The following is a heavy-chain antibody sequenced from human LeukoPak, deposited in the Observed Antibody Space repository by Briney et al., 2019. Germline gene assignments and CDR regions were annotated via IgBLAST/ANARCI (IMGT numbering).Heavy chain of an antibody. CDR3: ARRGSMGGSFVGAFDI. D-gene: IGHD1-26*01. Sequence: SETLSLTCTVSGDSFSRNTYSWGWIRQPPGKGLEWVGSIYYTGRTFYNPSLKSRVTISVDTSKNQFSLKLSSVTAADTAVYYCARRGSMGGSFVGAFDIWGQGTMVTVSS. CDR1: GDSFSRNTYS. CDR2: IYYTGRT. V-gene: IGHV4-39*01. J-gene: IGHJ3*02.